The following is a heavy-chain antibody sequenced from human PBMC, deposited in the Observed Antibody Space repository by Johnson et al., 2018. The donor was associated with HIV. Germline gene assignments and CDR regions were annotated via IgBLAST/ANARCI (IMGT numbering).Heavy chain of an antibody. CDR2: IRYDGSKK. D-gene: IGHD6-13*01. Sequence: QVQLAESGGGLVQPGGSLRLSCAASGFTVSSYGMHWVRQAPGKGLEWVAFIRYDGSKKYYADSVKGRFTISRDNSENTLYLQMNSLRAEDTAVYYCAKVRSSSWYDAFDIWGQGTMVTVSS. CDR3: AKVRSSSWYDAFDI. CDR1: GFTVSSYG. V-gene: IGHV3-30*02. J-gene: IGHJ3*02.